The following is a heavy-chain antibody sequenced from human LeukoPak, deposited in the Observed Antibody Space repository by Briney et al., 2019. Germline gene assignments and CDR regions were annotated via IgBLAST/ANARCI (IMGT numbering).Heavy chain of an antibody. CDR2: ISSGGSNI. V-gene: IGHV3-21*01. Sequence: GGSLRLSCAASGFSFKSYGMNWVRQAPGKGPEWVSSISSGGSNIHYADSVKGRFTISRDDAKNSLYLQMNSLRAEDTAVYYCASGIAVAVNYWGQGTLVTVSS. J-gene: IGHJ4*02. D-gene: IGHD6-19*01. CDR3: ASGIAVAVNY. CDR1: GFSFKSYG.